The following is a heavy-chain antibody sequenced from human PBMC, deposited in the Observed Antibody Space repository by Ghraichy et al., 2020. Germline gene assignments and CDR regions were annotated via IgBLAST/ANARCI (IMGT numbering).Heavy chain of an antibody. J-gene: IGHJ6*02. D-gene: IGHD1-26*01. Sequence: SGPTLVKPTQTLTLTCTFSGFSLSTSGMCVSWIRQPPGKALEWLALIDWDDDKYYSTSLKTRLTISKDTSKNQVVLTMTNMDPVDTATYYCARLGGGWELRVLRYYDMDVWGQGTTVTVSS. CDR1: GFSLSTSGMC. CDR2: IDWDDDK. V-gene: IGHV2-70*01. CDR3: ARLGGGWELRVLRYYDMDV.